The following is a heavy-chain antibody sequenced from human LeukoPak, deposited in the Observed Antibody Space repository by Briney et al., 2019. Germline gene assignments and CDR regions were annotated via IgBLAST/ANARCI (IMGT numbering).Heavy chain of an antibody. D-gene: IGHD6-13*01. J-gene: IGHJ4*02. CDR2: IIPIFGTA. CDR3: ARGDGGEQQLVLGY. V-gene: IGHV1-69*13. CDR1: GYIFTGYY. Sequence: SVKVSCKASGYIFTGYYIHWVRQAPGQGLEWMGGIIPIFGTANYAQKFQGRVTITADESTSTAYMELSSLRSEDTAVYYCARGDGGEQQLVLGYWGQGTLVTVSS.